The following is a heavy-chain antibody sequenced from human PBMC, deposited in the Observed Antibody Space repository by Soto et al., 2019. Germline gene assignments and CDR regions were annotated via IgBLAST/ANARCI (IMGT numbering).Heavy chain of an antibody. V-gene: IGHV1-3*05. D-gene: IGHD6-13*01. Sequence: QVQLVQSGAAEKKPGASVKVSCKASGYTFTSYAMHWVRQAPGQRLEWMGWINAANGNTKYSQKFQGRVTITRDTTASTAYMGLSSLRSEDTAVYYCAREAGIAGNYGMDVWGQGTTVTVSS. CDR2: INAANGNT. CDR1: GYTFTSYA. CDR3: AREAGIAGNYGMDV. J-gene: IGHJ6*02.